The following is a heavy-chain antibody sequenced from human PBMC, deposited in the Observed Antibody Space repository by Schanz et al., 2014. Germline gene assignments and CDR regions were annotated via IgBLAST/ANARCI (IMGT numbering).Heavy chain of an antibody. Sequence: EQLVESGGGLVKPGGSLRLSCAASGFSIRNHDMHWVRQATGAGLEWVSAIGTAGDTFYLDSVKGRFTISRDNSKNTLYLQMNSLRAEDTAVYYCAKDPSHGDYDYYFDYWGQGTLVTVSS. CDR2: IGTAGDT. D-gene: IGHD3-22*01. V-gene: IGHV3-13*04. CDR3: AKDPSHGDYDYYFDY. CDR1: GFSIRNHD. J-gene: IGHJ4*02.